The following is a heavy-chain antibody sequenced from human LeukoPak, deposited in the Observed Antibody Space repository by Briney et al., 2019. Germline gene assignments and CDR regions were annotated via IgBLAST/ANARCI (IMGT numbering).Heavy chain of an antibody. CDR3: ARNRGVDY. J-gene: IGHJ4*02. D-gene: IGHD2/OR15-2a*01. CDR1: GFTLSSYG. CDR2: IWYDGSNK. V-gene: IGHV3-33*01. Sequence: GGSLRLSCAASGFTLSSYGMHWVRQAPGKGLEWVAVIWYDGSNKYYADSIKGRFTISRDNSKNSVYLQMNSLRVEDTAVYYCARNRGVDYWGQGTLVTVSS.